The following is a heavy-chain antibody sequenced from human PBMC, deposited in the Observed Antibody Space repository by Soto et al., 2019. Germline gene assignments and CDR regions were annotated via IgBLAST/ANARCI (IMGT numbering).Heavy chain of an antibody. J-gene: IGHJ6*02. Sequence: PGGSLRLSCAASGLTFSSYGRHWVRQAPGKGLEWVAVISYDGSNKYYADSVKGRFTISRDNSKNTLYLQMNSLRAEDTAVYYCAKDLGGYYDSSGYYRGRHPYYYGMDVWGQGTTVTVSS. CDR3: AKDLGGYYDSSGYYRGRHPYYYGMDV. CDR1: GLTFSSYG. V-gene: IGHV3-30*18. D-gene: IGHD3-22*01. CDR2: ISYDGSNK.